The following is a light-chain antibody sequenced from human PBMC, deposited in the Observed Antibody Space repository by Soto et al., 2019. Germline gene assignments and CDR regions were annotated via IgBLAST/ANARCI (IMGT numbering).Light chain of an antibody. V-gene: IGKV1-5*03. CDR2: KAS. CDR3: QQYNSYSPYT. J-gene: IGKJ2*01. CDR1: QSISSW. Sequence: DIQMTQSPSTLSASVGDRVTITCRASQSISSWLAWYQQKPGKAPKLLIYKASSLESGVPSRFSGSGSGTAFTLTISSLQPDDFVTYYCQQYNSYSPYTFGQGTKLEIK.